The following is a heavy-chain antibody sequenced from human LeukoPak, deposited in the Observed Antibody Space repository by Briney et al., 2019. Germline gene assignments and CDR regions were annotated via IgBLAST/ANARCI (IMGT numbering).Heavy chain of an antibody. Sequence: ASVKLSCKASGYTFTGYYMHWVRQAPGQGLEWMGWINPNSGGTNYAQKFRGRVTMTRDTSISTAYMELSRLRSDDTAVYYCARGYCSSTSCYVAFQQWGQGTLATVSS. J-gene: IGHJ1*01. CDR2: INPNSGGT. V-gene: IGHV1-2*02. CDR3: ARGYCSSTSCYVAFQQ. CDR1: GYTFTGYY. D-gene: IGHD2-2*01.